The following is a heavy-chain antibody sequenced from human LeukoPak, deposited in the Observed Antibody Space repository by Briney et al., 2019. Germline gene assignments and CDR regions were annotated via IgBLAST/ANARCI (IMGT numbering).Heavy chain of an antibody. V-gene: IGHV4-4*02. Sequence: SETLSLTCAVSGGSISSSNWWSWVRQPPGKGLEWIGQIYHSGSTNYNPSLKSRVAISVDKSKNQFSLNLNSVTAADTAVYYCARAGQGYCTSASCYLSLDYWGQGTLGTVSS. CDR1: GGSISSSNW. J-gene: IGHJ4*02. CDR2: IYHSGST. D-gene: IGHD2-2*01. CDR3: ARAGQGYCTSASCYLSLDY.